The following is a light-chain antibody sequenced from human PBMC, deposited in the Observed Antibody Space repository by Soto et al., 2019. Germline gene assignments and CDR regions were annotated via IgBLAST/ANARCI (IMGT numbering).Light chain of an antibody. Sequence: DIQMTQSPSSLSASVGDRVSITCRASQGISTWLAWYQQQPGGAPRLLIYDASSLQSGVPSRFSGNGSGTEFTLTISSLQPDDFSSYYCQHYYNYPWTFGQGTKVDIK. CDR3: QHYYNYPWT. V-gene: IGKV1-5*01. CDR1: QGISTW. J-gene: IGKJ1*01. CDR2: DAS.